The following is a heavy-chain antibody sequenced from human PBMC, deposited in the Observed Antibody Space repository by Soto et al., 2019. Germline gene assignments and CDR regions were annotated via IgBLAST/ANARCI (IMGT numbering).Heavy chain of an antibody. CDR2: VSYDGNNK. CDR1: GFTFSSFG. V-gene: IGHV3-30*03. D-gene: IGHD4-17*01. CDR3: ARDGVSTVTTGEFGY. J-gene: IGHJ4*02. Sequence: QVQLVESGGGVVQPGGSLRLSCAASGFTFSSFGLHWVRQAPGKGLEWVAVVSYDGNNKYYTDSVKGRFTISRDNSKTTLYLQMSSLRAEDKAVYYCARDGVSTVTTGEFGYWGQGTLVTVSS.